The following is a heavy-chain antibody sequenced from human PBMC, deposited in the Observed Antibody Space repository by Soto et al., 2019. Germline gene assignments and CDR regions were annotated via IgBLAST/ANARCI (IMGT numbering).Heavy chain of an antibody. D-gene: IGHD3-10*01. Sequence: QVQLVEAGGGVVQPGRSLRLSCAASGFIFSSYGIHWVRQAPGKGLEWVAVISYDGSIKYYADSVKGRFTISRDNSKNTLYLQMNSLRVEDTAVYYCARDSGRYFDLWGRGTLVTVSS. CDR1: GFIFSSYG. CDR2: ISYDGSIK. J-gene: IGHJ2*01. V-gene: IGHV3-33*05. CDR3: ARDSGRYFDL.